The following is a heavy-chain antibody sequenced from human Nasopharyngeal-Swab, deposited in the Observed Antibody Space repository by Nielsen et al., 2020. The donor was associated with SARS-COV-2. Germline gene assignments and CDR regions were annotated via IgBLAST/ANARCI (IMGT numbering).Heavy chain of an antibody. J-gene: IGHJ4*02. CDR2: IYSGGSST. V-gene: IGHV3-23*03. CDR3: AKGEWLPSYYFDY. CDR1: GFTFSSYG. D-gene: IGHD6-19*01. Sequence: GESLKISCAASGFTFSSYGMHWARQAPGKGLEWVSVIYSGGSSTYYADSVKGRFTISRDNSKNTLYLQMNSLRAEDTAVYYCAKGEWLPSYYFDYWGQGTLVTVSS.